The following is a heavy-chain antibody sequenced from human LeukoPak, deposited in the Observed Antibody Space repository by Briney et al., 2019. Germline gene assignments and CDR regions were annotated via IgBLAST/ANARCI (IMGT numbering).Heavy chain of an antibody. CDR2: INPNSGGT. J-gene: IGHJ4*02. V-gene: IGHV1-2*06. D-gene: IGHD5-12*01. CDR1: GYTFTSYD. Sequence: GASVKVSCKASGYTFTSYDINWVRQATGQGLDWMERINPNSGGTNYAQKFQGRVTMTRDTSISTAYMELSRLRSDDTAVYYCARDPGGYEIDYWGQGTLVTVSS. CDR3: ARDPGGYEIDY.